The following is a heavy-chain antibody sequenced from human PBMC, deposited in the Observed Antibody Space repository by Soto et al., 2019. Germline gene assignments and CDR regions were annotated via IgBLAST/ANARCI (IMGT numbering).Heavy chain of an antibody. Sequence: GGSLRLSCAASGFTFSSYAMSWVRQAPGKGLEWVSAISGSGGSTYYANSVKGRFTISRDNSKNTLYLQMNSLRAEDTAVYYCAKDFYSHGKLYYFDYWGQGTLVTVSS. CDR1: GFTFSSYA. J-gene: IGHJ4*02. CDR2: ISGSGGST. D-gene: IGHD5-18*01. V-gene: IGHV3-23*01. CDR3: AKDFYSHGKLYYFDY.